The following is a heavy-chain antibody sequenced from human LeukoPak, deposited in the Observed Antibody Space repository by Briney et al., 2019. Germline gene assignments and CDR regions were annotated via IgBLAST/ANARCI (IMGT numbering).Heavy chain of an antibody. CDR2: ISSSGSTI. V-gene: IGHV3-48*03. CDR1: GFTFSSYE. CDR3: AKEGVSKALPFYDSSGYFEA. J-gene: IGHJ5*02. D-gene: IGHD3-22*01. Sequence: GGSLRLSCAASGFTFSSYEMNWVRQAPGKGLEWVSYISSSGSTIYYADSVKGRFTISRDNSKNTLYLQMNSLRAEDTAVYYCAKEGVSKALPFYDSSGYFEAWGQGTLVTVSS.